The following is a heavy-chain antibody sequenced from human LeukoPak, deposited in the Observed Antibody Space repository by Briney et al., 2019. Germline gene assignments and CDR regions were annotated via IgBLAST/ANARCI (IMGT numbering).Heavy chain of an antibody. CDR2: INPDGITT. CDR1: GFTFSIYW. V-gene: IGHV3-74*01. Sequence: GGSLRLSCAASGFTFSIYWMHCLRHAPGKGLEWVSRINPDGITTTSADSVKGRFTISRDNAKNTSYLQISSLSAEDTAVYYCARDYYYGMDVWGKGTTITVSS. J-gene: IGHJ6*04. CDR3: ARDYYYGMDV.